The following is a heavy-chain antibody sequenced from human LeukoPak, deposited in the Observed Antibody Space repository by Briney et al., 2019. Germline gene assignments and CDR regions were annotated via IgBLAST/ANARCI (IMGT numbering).Heavy chain of an antibody. V-gene: IGHV1-69*04. CDR3: AAGSDTMAGFDY. D-gene: IGHD3-10*01. CDR2: IIPIFGIA. Sequence: ASVKVSCKASVGTFSSYAISCVRQAPGQGLEWMGRIIPIFGIANYAQKFQGRVTITADKSTSTAYMELSSLRSEDTAVYYCAAGSDTMAGFDYWGQGTLVTVSS. J-gene: IGHJ4*02. CDR1: VGTFSSYA.